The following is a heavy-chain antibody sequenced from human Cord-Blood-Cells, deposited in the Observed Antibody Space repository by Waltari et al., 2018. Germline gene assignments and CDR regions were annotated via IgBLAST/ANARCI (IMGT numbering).Heavy chain of an antibody. Sequence: QVQLVQPGAEAQKPGASMMVSCKASGYTCTGDYIHWVQQAPGQGLEWMGGNKPSSGGTNQAQKFQGRVTMTRDTSISTAYMRLSRRISDDMAVYYCARFGARGLDYWGQGTLVTVSS. CDR2: NKPSSGGT. CDR3: ARFGARGLDY. V-gene: IGHV1-2*02. J-gene: IGHJ4*02. D-gene: IGHD3-16*01. CDR1: GYTCTGDY.